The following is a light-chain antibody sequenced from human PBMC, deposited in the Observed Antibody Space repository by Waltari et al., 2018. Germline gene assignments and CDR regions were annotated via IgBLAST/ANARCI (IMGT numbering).Light chain of an antibody. V-gene: IGKV1-17*03. CDR1: QGITNS. CDR2: SAY. CDR3: LQHKSHPYT. J-gene: IGKJ2*01. Sequence: CRATQGITNSLAWFQQRPGKAPKRLIYSAYILKSGVPSRFSGSGSGAEFTLTISSLQPEDFATYYCLQHKSHPYTFGQGTKLEL.